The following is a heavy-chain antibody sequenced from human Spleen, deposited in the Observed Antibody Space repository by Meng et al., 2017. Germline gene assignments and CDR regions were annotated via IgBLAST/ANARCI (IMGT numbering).Heavy chain of an antibody. CDR1: GGSISIGGYY. V-gene: IGHV4-31*03. J-gene: IGHJ4*02. Sequence: QAPLQRSVPALCNPSQPLALTCTVSGGSISIGGYYRSWVRQHPGKGLEWIGYIYYSASTHYNPSLKSRVTMSIDTSKNHFSLKVTSVTAADTAVYYCVRDRSGYANYDYWGQGTLVTVSS. D-gene: IGHD6-25*01. CDR3: VRDRSGYANYDY. CDR2: IYYSAST.